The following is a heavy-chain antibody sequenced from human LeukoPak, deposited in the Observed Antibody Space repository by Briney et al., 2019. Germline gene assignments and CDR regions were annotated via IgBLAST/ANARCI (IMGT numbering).Heavy chain of an antibody. Sequence: GGSLRLSCAASGFTFRSIWMTWVRQAPGKGLEWVASIKEDGGAKYYVDSVKGRFTIPRDNAKTSLYLQMNSLRVEDTAVCYCARDSWFFDLWGRGTLVTVSS. J-gene: IGHJ2*01. CDR2: IKEDGGAK. V-gene: IGHV3-7*01. CDR3: ARDSWFFDL. CDR1: GFTFRSIW.